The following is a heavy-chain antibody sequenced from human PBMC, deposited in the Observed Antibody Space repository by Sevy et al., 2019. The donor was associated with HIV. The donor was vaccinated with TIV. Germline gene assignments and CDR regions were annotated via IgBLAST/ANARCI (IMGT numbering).Heavy chain of an antibody. CDR1: GFAFSGYP. CDR2: ISSNGGST. V-gene: IGHV3-64*01. Sequence: GGSLRLSCAASGFAFSGYPMYWVCQAPGKGLEYVSLISSNGGSTYYANFVKGRFTVSRDNSKNTLFLQMGSLRTEDMAVYYCASAPHKSDGFDIWGQGALVTVSS. J-gene: IGHJ3*02. CDR3: ASAPHKSDGFDI.